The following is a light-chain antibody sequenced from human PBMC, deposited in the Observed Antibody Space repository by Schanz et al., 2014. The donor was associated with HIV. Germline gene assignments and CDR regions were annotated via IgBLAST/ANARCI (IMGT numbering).Light chain of an antibody. V-gene: IGKV3-20*01. CDR2: GAS. CDR3: QQYGSLPWT. Sequence: EIVLTQSPGTLSLSPGERATLSCRASQRVSSSYLAWYQQKPGQAPRLLIYGASSRATGIPDRFSGSESGTDFTLTISRLEPEDYAVYYCQQYGSLPWTFGQGTKVEVK. CDR1: QRVSSSY. J-gene: IGKJ1*01.